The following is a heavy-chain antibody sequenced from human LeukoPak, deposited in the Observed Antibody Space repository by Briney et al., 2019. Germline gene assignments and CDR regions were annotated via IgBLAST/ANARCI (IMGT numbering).Heavy chain of an antibody. V-gene: IGHV4-59*01. CDR3: ARDKGYYDSSGYLKAFDI. J-gene: IGHJ3*02. CDR1: GGSFSGYY. Sequence: ASETLSLTCAVYGGSFSGYYWSWIRQPPGKGLEWIGYIYYSGSTYYNPSLKSRVTISVDTSKNQFSLKLSSVTAADTAMYYCARDKGYYDSSGYLKAFDIWGQGTMVTVSS. D-gene: IGHD3-22*01. CDR2: IYYSGST.